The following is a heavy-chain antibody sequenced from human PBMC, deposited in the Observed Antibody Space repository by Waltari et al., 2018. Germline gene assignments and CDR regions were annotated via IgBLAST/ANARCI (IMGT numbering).Heavy chain of an antibody. J-gene: IGHJ5*02. CDR1: GGSFSGYY. CDR3: AKETNRYYDFWSGYYTHNWFDP. CDR2: INHSGST. D-gene: IGHD3-3*01. V-gene: IGHV4-34*01. Sequence: QVQLQQWGAGLLKPSETLSLTCAVYGGSFSGYYWSWIRQPPGQGLEWIGEINHSGSTNYNPSLKSRVTISVDTSKNQFCLKLSSVTAADTAVYYCAKETNRYYDFWSGYYTHNWFDPWGQGTLVTVSS.